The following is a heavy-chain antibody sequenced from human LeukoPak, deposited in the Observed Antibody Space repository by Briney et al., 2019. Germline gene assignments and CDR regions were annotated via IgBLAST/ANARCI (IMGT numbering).Heavy chain of an antibody. Sequence: GESLKISCKCSGYSFTGYRIGWGRQMPEKGLERMGIIYPGDSDTKYSPSLQGHVTISVDKSTSTAYLQWSSLRASDTAMYYCARLRGDSSGYDAFDIWGQGTMITVSS. CDR1: GYSFTGYR. J-gene: IGHJ3*02. D-gene: IGHD3-22*01. V-gene: IGHV5-51*01. CDR3: ARLRGDSSGYDAFDI. CDR2: IYPGDSDT.